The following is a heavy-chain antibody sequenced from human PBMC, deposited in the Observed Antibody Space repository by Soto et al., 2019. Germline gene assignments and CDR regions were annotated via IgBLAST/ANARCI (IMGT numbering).Heavy chain of an antibody. V-gene: IGHV3-30-3*01. J-gene: IGHJ4*02. CDR2: MSYDGSNK. CDR3: ARDGGAY. CDR1: GFTFSSYA. Sequence: QVQLVESGGGVVQPGRSLRLSCAASGFTFSSYAMHWVRRAPGKGLEWMAVMSYDGSNKYYADSVKGRFTISRDNSKNTLYLQMNSLRPEDTALYYCARDGGAYGGQGTLMIVSS. D-gene: IGHD3-16*01.